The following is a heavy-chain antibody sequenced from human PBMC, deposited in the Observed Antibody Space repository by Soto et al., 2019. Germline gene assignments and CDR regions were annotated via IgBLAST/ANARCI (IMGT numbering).Heavy chain of an antibody. V-gene: IGHV3-11*01. Sequence: PGGSLRLSCAASGFTFSDYYMSWIRQAPGKGLEWVSSITSSGSTTYYTDSVKGRFTISRDNAKNSLYLQMNILRAEDTAVYYCARERYSYGPYYFDYWGQGTLVTVSS. J-gene: IGHJ4*02. CDR1: GFTFSDYY. D-gene: IGHD5-18*01. CDR2: ITSSGSTT. CDR3: ARERYSYGPYYFDY.